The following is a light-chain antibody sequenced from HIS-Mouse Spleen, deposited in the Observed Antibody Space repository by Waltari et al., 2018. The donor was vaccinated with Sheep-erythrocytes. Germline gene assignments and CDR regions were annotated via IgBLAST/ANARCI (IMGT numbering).Light chain of an antibody. Sequence: QSALPQPPSASGSPGQPVTIPCTRTSSAVGGYNYVPWYQQHPGKAPKLMIYEVSKRPSGVPDRFSGSKSGNTASLTVSGLQAEDEADYYCSSYAGSNNWVFGGGTKLTVL. V-gene: IGLV2-8*01. CDR2: EVS. CDR3: SSYAGSNNWV. CDR1: SSAVGGYNY. J-gene: IGLJ3*02.